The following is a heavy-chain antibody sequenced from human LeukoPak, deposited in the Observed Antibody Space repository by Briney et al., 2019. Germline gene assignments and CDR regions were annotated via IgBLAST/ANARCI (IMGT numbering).Heavy chain of an antibody. CDR3: AKDRPHFDY. Sequence: GGSLRLSCAASGFTFRNYAMSWVRQAPGKGLEWVSAINNNGDSTYYADSVKGRFTISRDNSKNTLHVQMNSLRAEDTAVYYCAKDRPHFDYWGQGNLVTVSS. CDR1: GFTFRNYA. CDR2: INNNGDST. J-gene: IGHJ4*02. V-gene: IGHV3-23*01.